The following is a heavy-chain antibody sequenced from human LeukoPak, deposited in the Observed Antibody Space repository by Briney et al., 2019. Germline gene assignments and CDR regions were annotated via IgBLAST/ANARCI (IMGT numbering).Heavy chain of an antibody. V-gene: IGHV3-30*04. CDR2: ISYDGSNK. J-gene: IGHJ5*02. CDR1: GFTFSSYA. D-gene: IGHD6-13*01. CDR3: AKGAAAGLVDWFDP. Sequence: GRSLRLSCAASGFTFSSYAMHWVRQAPGKGLEWVAVISYDGSNKYYADSVKGRFTISRDNSKNTLYLLMNSLRAEDTAVYYCAKGAAAGLVDWFDPWGQGTLVAVSS.